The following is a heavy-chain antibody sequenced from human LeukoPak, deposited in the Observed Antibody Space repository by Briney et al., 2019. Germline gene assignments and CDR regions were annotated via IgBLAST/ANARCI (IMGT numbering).Heavy chain of an antibody. CDR2: IYSAGNT. V-gene: IGHV3-53*04. CDR3: ARDLGVAYSSSSYYYYYGMDV. Sequence: GGSLRLSCAASGFTVSSNYMSWVRQAPGKGLEWVSFIYSAGNTYYADFVKGRFTISRHTSKNTLYLQMDSLRAEDTAVYYCARDLGVAYSSSSYYYYYGMDVWGQGTTVTVSS. D-gene: IGHD6-6*01. CDR1: GFTVSSNY. J-gene: IGHJ6*02.